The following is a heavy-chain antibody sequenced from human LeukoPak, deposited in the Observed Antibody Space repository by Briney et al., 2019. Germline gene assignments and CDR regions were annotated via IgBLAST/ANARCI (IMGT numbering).Heavy chain of an antibody. J-gene: IGHJ3*02. CDR3: AGEIRFLEWPPRAAFDI. CDR1: DGSISSRSYF. Sequence: SDTLYLTCTVSDGSISSRSYFWGWIRQPPGKGLEWIGSIFYSGSTYSNPSLRSRVTISVATSKNHFSLRLSSVTAADTAIYCCAGEIRFLEWPPRAAFDIWGQGTMVTVSS. D-gene: IGHD3-3*01. V-gene: IGHV4-39*07. CDR2: IFYSGST.